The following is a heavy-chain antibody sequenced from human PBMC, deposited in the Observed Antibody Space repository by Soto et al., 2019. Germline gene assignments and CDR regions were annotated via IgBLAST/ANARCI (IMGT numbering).Heavy chain of an antibody. CDR1: GGTFSSYA. CDR2: IIPIFGTA. J-gene: IGHJ5*02. V-gene: IGHV1-69*13. CDR3: ARVLRVVATTYNWFDP. D-gene: IGHD5-12*01. Sequence: SVKVSCKASGGTFSSYAISWVRQAPGQGLEWMGGIIPIFGTANYAQKFQGRVTITADESTSTAYMELSSLRSEDTAAYYCARVLRVVATTYNWFDPWGQGTLVTVSS.